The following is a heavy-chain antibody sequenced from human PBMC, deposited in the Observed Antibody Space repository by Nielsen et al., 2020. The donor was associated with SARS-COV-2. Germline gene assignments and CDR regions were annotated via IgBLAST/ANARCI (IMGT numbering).Heavy chain of an antibody. CDR1: GFTFSSYG. J-gene: IGHJ4*02. V-gene: IGHV4-34*08. Sequence: ESLKISCAASGFTFSSYGMHWIRQSPGKGLEWIGCIYYNGNTYYNPSLKSRVTISVDTPKNQFSLKLSSVTAADTAVYYCAGGSSSGFDYWGQGTLVTVSS. D-gene: IGHD6-6*01. CDR2: IYYNGNT. CDR3: AGGSSSGFDY.